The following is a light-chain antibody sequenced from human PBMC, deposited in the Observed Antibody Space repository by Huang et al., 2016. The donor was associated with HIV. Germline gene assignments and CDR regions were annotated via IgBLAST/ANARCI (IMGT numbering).Light chain of an antibody. Sequence: EIVMTQSPATLSVSPGERATLSCRASQSVSNNLDWYHQKPGLAPTLLICGASTRATGMPARFSGSGAGTRFTLTISSLQSEDFAVYYCQQYNNWPPEYTFGQGTKLEIK. J-gene: IGKJ2*01. CDR1: QSVSNN. V-gene: IGKV3-15*01. CDR3: QQYNNWPPEYT. CDR2: GAS.